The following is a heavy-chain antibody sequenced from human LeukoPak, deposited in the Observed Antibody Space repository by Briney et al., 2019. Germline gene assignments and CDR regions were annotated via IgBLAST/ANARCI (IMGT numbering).Heavy chain of an antibody. CDR3: ARKIGSSGAFDI. J-gene: IGHJ3*02. D-gene: IGHD1-26*01. CDR2: IYHSGST. Sequence: SETLSLTCAVSGGPISSTNWWSWVRQPPGKGPEWIGEIYHSGSTNYNPSLRSRITISVDKSKDQFSLRLSSVTAADTAVYYCARKIGSSGAFDIWDQGTMVTVCS. V-gene: IGHV4-4*02. CDR1: GGPISSTNW.